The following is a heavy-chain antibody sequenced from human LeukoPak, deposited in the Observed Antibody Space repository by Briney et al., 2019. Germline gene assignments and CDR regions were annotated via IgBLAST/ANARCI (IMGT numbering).Heavy chain of an antibody. V-gene: IGHV3-74*03. CDR2: INSDGTSE. Sequence: GGSLRLSCAASGFTFSSHGMQWVRQAPGKGPMYVSRINSDGTSETYADSVKGRFIISRDNAKNTLYLQMNSLSAEDTAVYYCARGYSSSRYNWLDPWGQGTLVTVSS. CDR3: ARGYSSSRYNWLDP. J-gene: IGHJ5*02. D-gene: IGHD6-13*01. CDR1: GFTFSSHG.